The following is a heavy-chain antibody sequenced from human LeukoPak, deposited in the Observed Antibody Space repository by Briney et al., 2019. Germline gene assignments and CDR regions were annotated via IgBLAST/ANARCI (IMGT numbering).Heavy chain of an antibody. CDR2: IKSDGSST. V-gene: IGHV3-74*01. J-gene: IGHJ4*02. D-gene: IGHD3-22*01. Sequence: HPGGSLRLSCAASGFTFSHYWMHWVRQAPGKGLVWGSRIKSDGSSTDYADSVKGRFTISRDNAKNTLYLQMNSLRAEDTAVYYCARGYYYDSSGYDPFGDYWGQGTLVTVSS. CDR1: GFTFSHYW. CDR3: ARGYYYDSSGYDPFGDY.